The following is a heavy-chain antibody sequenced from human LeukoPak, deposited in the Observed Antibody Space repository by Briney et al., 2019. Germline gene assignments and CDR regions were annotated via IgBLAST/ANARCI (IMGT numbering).Heavy chain of an antibody. CDR1: GYTFIDYY. Sequence: ASVKVSCKASGYTFIDYYMHWVRQAPGQGLEWMGWINPNSGVTKYAQKFQGRVSMTRDTSISTAYMEVTRLRSDDTAVYYCARVLIRNHYDSGTYGPYYWGQGTLVTVSS. CDR3: ARVLIRNHYDSGTYGPYY. CDR2: INPNSGVT. J-gene: IGHJ4*02. D-gene: IGHD3-10*01. V-gene: IGHV1-2*02.